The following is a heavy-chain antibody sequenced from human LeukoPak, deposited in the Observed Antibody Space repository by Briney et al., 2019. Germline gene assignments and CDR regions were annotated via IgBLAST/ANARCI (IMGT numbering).Heavy chain of an antibody. V-gene: IGHV3-11*01. CDR1: GFTFSDYY. CDR2: ISSSGSTI. J-gene: IGHJ4*02. CDR3: ARGGDGYNYGRHINVGGFDY. Sequence: YPGGSLRLSCAASGFTFSDYYMSWIRQAPGKGLEWVSYISSSGSTIYYADSVKGRFTISRDNAKNSLYLQMNSLRAEDTAVYYCARGGDGYNYGRHINVGGFDYWGQGTLVTVSS. D-gene: IGHD5-24*01.